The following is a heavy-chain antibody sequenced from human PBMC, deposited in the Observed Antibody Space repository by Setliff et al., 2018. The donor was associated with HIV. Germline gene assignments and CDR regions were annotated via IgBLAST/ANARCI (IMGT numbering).Heavy chain of an antibody. CDR2: IHYNEKT. CDR3: ASRVYYYDSRGYLREEGFDP. V-gene: IGHV4-39*01. CDR1: GGSASNSRYY. D-gene: IGHD3-22*01. J-gene: IGHJ5*02. Sequence: SETLSLTCTVSGGSASNSRYYWAWIRQPPGQGLEYIGSIHYNEKTYYNPSLKSRVTISIDTSKNQFSLNLTSVTAADTAVYYCASRVYYYDSRGYLREEGFDPWGQGTLVTVSS.